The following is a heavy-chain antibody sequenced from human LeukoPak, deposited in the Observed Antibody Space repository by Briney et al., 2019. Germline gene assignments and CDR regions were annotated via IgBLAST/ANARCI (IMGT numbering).Heavy chain of an antibody. V-gene: IGHV3-30-3*01. CDR1: GFTFSSYA. D-gene: IGHD3-3*01. J-gene: IGHJ4*02. CDR2: ISYDGSNK. Sequence: RGSLRLSCAASGFTFSSYAMHWVRQAPGKGLEWVAVISYDGSNKYYADSVKGRFTISRDNSKNTLYLQMNSLRAEDTAVYYCARVPLRFLEQGALDYWGQGTLVTVSS. CDR3: ARVPLRFLEQGALDY.